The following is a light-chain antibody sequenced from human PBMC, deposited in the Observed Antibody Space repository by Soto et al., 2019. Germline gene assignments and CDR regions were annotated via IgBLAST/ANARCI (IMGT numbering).Light chain of an antibody. J-gene: IGKJ2*01. Sequence: DIQMTQSPSSLSASLGDRVTITCRASQSVSSHLNWYQQKPGKAPKLLIYAAASLQSGVPSRFSGSGSGTDFTLTTSSLQPEDFATYFCQHHYATPYTFGQGTKLEIK. V-gene: IGKV1-39*01. CDR1: QSVSSH. CDR2: AAA. CDR3: QHHYATPYT.